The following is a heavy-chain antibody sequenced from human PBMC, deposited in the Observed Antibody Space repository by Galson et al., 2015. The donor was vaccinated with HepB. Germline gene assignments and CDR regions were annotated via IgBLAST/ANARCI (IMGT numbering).Heavy chain of an antibody. D-gene: IGHD3-10*01. CDR2: IIPIFGTA. CDR1: GGTFSSYA. CDR3: AESHITMVPFDP. J-gene: IGHJ5*02. Sequence: SVTVSCKASGGTFSSYAISWVRQAPGQGLEWMGGIIPIFGTANYAQKFQGRVSITADESTSTAYMELSSLRSEDTAVYYCAESHITMVPFDPWGQGTLVTVSS. V-gene: IGHV1-69*13.